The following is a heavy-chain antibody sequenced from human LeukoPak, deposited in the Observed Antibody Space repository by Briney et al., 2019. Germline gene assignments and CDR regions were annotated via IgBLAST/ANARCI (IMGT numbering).Heavy chain of an antibody. CDR1: GGSISSGSYY. D-gene: IGHD6-6*01. CDR2: IYTSGST. V-gene: IGHV4-61*02. Sequence: PSQTLSLTCCVSGGSISSGSYYWHWIRQPTGKGLEWIGRIYTSGSTKYNPSLQSRVTISVDTSKNQFSLKLTSVTAADTAVYYCARVTTGQLVAINFDYWGQGTLVTVSS. CDR3: ARVTTGQLVAINFDY. J-gene: IGHJ4*02.